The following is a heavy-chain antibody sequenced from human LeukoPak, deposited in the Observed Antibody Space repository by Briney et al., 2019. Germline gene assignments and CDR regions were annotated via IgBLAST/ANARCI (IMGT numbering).Heavy chain of an antibody. D-gene: IGHD3-10*01. CDR2: IKQDGSEK. CDR1: GFTFSSYW. CDR3: AWDSGEIYYGSGSYYNY. Sequence: GGSLRLSCAASGFTFSSYWMSWVRQAPGKGLEWVANIKQDGSEKYYVDSVKGRFTISRDNAKNSLYLQMNSLRAEDTAVYYCAWDSGEIYYGSGSYYNYWGQGTLVTVSS. J-gene: IGHJ4*02. V-gene: IGHV3-7*01.